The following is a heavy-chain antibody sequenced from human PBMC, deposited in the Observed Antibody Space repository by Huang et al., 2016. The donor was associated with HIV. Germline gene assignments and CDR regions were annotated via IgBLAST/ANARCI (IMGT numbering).Heavy chain of an antibody. Sequence: QIHLVQSGPEVKQPGASVKVSCKASGYKFHIYEITWVRQTPGQGLEWRGWISGDNVSTRFAQKFQARLTMTTDVSTSTAYLELRGLSLDDTAVYYCARTKGEFDFWGQGALVTVSS. CDR3: ARTKGEFDF. J-gene: IGHJ4*02. D-gene: IGHD3-16*01. CDR2: ISGDNVST. CDR1: GYKFHIYE. V-gene: IGHV1-18*04.